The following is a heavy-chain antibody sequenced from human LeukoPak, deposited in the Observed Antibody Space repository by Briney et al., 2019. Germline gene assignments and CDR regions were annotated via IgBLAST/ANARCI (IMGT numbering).Heavy chain of an antibody. Sequence: GESLRLSCAASGFTFITNAMRWVRHAPGKRLEWGLAIIGSGGSTYYADSVKGRFTISRDNSKNTLYLQMNSLRAEDTAVYYCAKSLSPDITAADCFVSWGQGTLGTVSS. V-gene: IGHV3-23*01. D-gene: IGHD6-25*01. CDR2: IIGSGGST. CDR1: GFTFITNA. CDR3: AKSLSPDITAADCFVS. J-gene: IGHJ4*02.